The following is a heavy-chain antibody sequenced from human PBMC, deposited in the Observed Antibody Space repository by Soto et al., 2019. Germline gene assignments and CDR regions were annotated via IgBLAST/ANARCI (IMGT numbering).Heavy chain of an antibody. CDR2: ISYTGANQ. Sequence: QVRLVESGGGAVQPGDSLRLSCDASGFTFSTYALHWVRQAPGKGLEWVAFISYTGANQYYADSVKGRFTVSRDNSKNRASLQMTSLKPEDSAVYSCARDACLYSRGAYYDHWGQGTLVTGSS. CDR3: ARDACLYSRGAYYDH. CDR1: GFTFSTYA. D-gene: IGHD4-4*01. V-gene: IGHV3-30-3*01. J-gene: IGHJ4*02.